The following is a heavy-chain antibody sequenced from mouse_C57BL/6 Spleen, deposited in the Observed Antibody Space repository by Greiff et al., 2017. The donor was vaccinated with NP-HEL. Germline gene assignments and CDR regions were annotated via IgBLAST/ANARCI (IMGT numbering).Heavy chain of an antibody. CDR3: ARGGPMITTSGYYAMDY. J-gene: IGHJ4*01. CDR2: IDPSDSYT. V-gene: IGHV1-69*01. D-gene: IGHD2-4*01. CDR1: GYTFTSYW. Sequence: QVQLQQPGAELVMPGASVKLSCKASGYTFTSYWMHWVKQRPGQGLEWIGEIDPSDSYTNYNQKFKGKSTLTVDKSSSTAYMQLSSLTSEDSAVYYCARGGPMITTSGYYAMDYWGQGTSVTVSS.